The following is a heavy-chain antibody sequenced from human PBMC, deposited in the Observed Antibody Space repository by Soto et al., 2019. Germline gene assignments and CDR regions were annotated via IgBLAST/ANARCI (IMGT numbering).Heavy chain of an antibody. CDR1: GGTFSNYP. CDR2: IFPLTDIP. Sequence: QVQLVQSGTEVKKPGSSVKVSCKASGGTFSNYPINWVRQAPGQGLEWMGSIFPLTDIPDYAQNFQARLTISADKATGTDYMELSSLTSDDTAMYFCARGPLVVLNYFESWGQGTLVTVSS. CDR3: ARGPLVVLNYFES. V-gene: IGHV1-69*02. J-gene: IGHJ4*02.